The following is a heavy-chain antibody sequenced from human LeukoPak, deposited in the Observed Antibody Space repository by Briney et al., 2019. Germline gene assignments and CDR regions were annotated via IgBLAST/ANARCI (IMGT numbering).Heavy chain of an antibody. Sequence: MPGGSLRLSCAASGFTFSKAWMSWVRQAPGKGLEWVGRIKSETDGGTTDYAAPVKGRFTISRDHSKNTLYLQMNSLKTEDTAVYSCTTRGSGSYLGDYWGQGTLVTVSS. CDR2: IKSETDGGTT. J-gene: IGHJ4*02. CDR3: TTRGSGSYLGDY. V-gene: IGHV3-15*01. CDR1: GFTFSKAW. D-gene: IGHD3-10*01.